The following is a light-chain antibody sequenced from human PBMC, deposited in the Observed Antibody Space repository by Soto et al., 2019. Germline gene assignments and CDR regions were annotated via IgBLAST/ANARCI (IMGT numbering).Light chain of an antibody. CDR3: SSYTYTGPPHV. CDR1: SSDIGNYNY. J-gene: IGLJ1*01. CDR2: DVS. Sequence: QSALTQPGSVSGSPGQSITISCTGTSSDIGNYNYVSWFQQHPGKAPKLIIFDVSNRPSGVSNRFSGSESGNTASLTISGLQAEDGAHYFCSSYTYTGPPHVFAAGTKRTVL. V-gene: IGLV2-14*01.